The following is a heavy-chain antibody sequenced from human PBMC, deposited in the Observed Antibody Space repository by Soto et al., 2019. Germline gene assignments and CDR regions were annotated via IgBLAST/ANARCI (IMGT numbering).Heavy chain of an antibody. V-gene: IGHV4-30-4*01. CDR2: IYYSGST. CDR1: GGSISSGDYY. J-gene: IGHJ6*02. Sequence: SETLSLTCTVSGGSISSGDYYWSWIRQPPGKGPEWIGYIYYSGSTYYNPSLKSRVTISVDTSKNQFSLKLSSVTAADTAVYYCARGGALLQRSNPGDIVVVPAAMRSYYYGMDVWGQGTTVTVSS. D-gene: IGHD2-2*01. CDR3: ARGGALLQRSNPGDIVVVPAAMRSYYYGMDV.